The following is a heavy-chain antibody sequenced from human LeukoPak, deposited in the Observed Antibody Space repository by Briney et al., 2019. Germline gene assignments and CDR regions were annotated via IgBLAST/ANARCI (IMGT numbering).Heavy chain of an antibody. CDR2: ISSSSSYI. CDR1: GFTFSSYS. J-gene: IGHJ4*02. V-gene: IGHV3-21*01. CDR3: ARALGYGSRSLLYFDY. Sequence: QPGGSLRLSCAASGFTFSSYSMNWVRQAPGKGLEWVSSISSSSSYIYYADSVKGRFTISRDNAKNSLYLQMNSLRAEDTAVYYCARALGYGSRSLLYFDYWGQGTLVTVSS. D-gene: IGHD3-10*01.